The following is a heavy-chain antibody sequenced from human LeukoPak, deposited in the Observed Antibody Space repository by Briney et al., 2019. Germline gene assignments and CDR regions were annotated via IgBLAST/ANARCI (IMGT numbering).Heavy chain of an antibody. CDR3: ARASAGIAVVGRFDP. CDR1: GFIFSRYW. J-gene: IGHJ5*02. V-gene: IGHV3-7*01. CDR2: INQDGSEN. D-gene: IGHD6-19*01. Sequence: PGGSLRLSCAASGFIFSRYWMSRIRQAPGKGLEWVANINQDGSENYYVDSVKGRFTISRDNVKNSLYLQMNSLRAEDTAVYYCARASAGIAVVGRFDPWGQGTLVTVSS.